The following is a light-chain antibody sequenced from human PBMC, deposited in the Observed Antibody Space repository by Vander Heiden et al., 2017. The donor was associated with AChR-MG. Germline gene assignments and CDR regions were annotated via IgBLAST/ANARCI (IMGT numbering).Light chain of an antibody. Sequence: QTVVTQEPSFSVSPGGTVTLTCGLSSGSVSTSYYPSWYQQTPGQAPRTLIYSTNTRSSGVPDRFSGSILGKKAALTITGAQAEDESDYYCVLYMGSGISVFGGGTKLTVL. CDR1: SGSVSTSYY. CDR2: STN. J-gene: IGLJ3*02. CDR3: VLYMGSGISV. V-gene: IGLV8-61*01.